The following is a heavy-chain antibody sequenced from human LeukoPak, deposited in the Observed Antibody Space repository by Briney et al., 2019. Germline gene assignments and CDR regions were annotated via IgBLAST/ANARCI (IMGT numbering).Heavy chain of an antibody. J-gene: IGHJ4*02. D-gene: IGHD5-18*01. Sequence: ASVKVSCKASGGTFSSYAISWVRQAPGQGLEWMGWISAYNGNTNYAQELQGRVTMTTDTSTSTAYMELRSLRSDDTAVYYCARGRTRIQLWPHYWGQGTLVTVSS. CDR3: ARGRTRIQLWPHY. CDR1: GGTFSSYA. CDR2: ISAYNGNT. V-gene: IGHV1-18*01.